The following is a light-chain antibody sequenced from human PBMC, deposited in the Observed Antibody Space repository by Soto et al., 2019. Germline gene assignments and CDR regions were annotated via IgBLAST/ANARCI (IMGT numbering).Light chain of an antibody. CDR1: QAISKY. CDR3: QQYNNLPYT. V-gene: IGKV1-33*01. J-gene: IGKJ2*01. CDR2: DAS. Sequence: DIQMTQSPSSLSASLGDRVTITCQASQAISKYLHWYHQRPGKAPILVIYDASNLEARAPSRFSGGGSGTSFTLTISSLQPEDIGTYFCQQYNNLPYTFGQGTKLDIK.